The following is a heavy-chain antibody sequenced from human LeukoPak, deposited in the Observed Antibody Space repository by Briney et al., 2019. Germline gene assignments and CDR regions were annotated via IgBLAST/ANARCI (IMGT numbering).Heavy chain of an antibody. D-gene: IGHD6-13*01. V-gene: IGHV3-23*01. J-gene: IGHJ4*02. CDR1: GFTFSSYA. CDR3: ARASIAAAGLYYFDY. CDR2: ISGSGGST. Sequence: GGSLRLSCAASGFTFSSYAMSWVRQAPGKGLEWVSAISGSGGSTYYADSVKGRFTISRDNPKNTLYLQMNSLRAGDTAVYYCARASIAAAGLYYFDYWGQGTLVTVSS.